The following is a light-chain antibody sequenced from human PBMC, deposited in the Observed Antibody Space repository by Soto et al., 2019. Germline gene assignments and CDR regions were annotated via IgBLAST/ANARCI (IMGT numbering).Light chain of an antibody. J-gene: IGKJ4*01. V-gene: IGKV3D-15*01. CDR3: QQYYNWPS. Sequence: EIVMTQSPATLSVSPGERATLSCRASQSVSNNLAWYQQKPGQAPRLLIYGASTRATGIPARFSGSGSGTEFTLTISSLQSEDFAVYYCQQYYNWPSFGGGTKVEIK. CDR2: GAS. CDR1: QSVSNN.